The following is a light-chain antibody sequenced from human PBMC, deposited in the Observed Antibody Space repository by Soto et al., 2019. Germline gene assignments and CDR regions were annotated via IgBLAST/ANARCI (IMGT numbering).Light chain of an antibody. CDR1: QSISSW. CDR3: QQYNGYSRT. Sequence: DIQMTQSPSTLSASVGDRVTITCRASQSISSWLAWYQQKPGKAPKLLISDASSLKSGVPSRFSGSGSATEFTLTISSLQPEDFATYYCQQYNGYSRTFGQGTKLEIK. CDR2: DAS. J-gene: IGKJ2*01. V-gene: IGKV1-5*01.